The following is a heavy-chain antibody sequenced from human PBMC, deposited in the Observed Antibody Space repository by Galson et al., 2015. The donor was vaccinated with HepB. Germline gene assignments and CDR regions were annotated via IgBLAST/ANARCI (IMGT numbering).Heavy chain of an antibody. J-gene: IGHJ6*03. D-gene: IGHD3-22*01. CDR3: ATGSYYDSSGYYRHYYYYMDV. Sequence: SLRLSCAASQFTFSSYAMSWVRQAPGKGLEWVSAISGSGGSTYYADSVKGRFTISRDNSKNTLYLQMHSLRAEDTAVYYCATGSYYDSSGYYRHYYYYMDVWGKGTTVTVSS. CDR2: ISGSGGST. V-gene: IGHV3-23*01. CDR1: QFTFSSYA.